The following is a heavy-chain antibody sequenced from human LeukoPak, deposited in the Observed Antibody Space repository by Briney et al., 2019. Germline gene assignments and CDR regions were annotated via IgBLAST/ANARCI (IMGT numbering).Heavy chain of an antibody. CDR1: GFTFSSYW. Sequence: PGGSLRLSCAVSGFTFSSYWMHWVRQGPGKGLVWVSRINSDGSTTNYADSVKGRFTIYRDNAKNTLHLQMNSLRAEDTAVYYCARGSWGRAAAGNDVFDIWGQGTMVTVSS. CDR3: ARGSWGRAAAGNDVFDI. J-gene: IGHJ3*02. CDR2: INSDGSTT. V-gene: IGHV3-74*01. D-gene: IGHD6-13*01.